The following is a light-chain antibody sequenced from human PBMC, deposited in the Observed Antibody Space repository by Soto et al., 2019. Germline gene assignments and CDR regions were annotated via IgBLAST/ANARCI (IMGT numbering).Light chain of an antibody. V-gene: IGKV3-11*01. J-gene: IGKJ5*01. Sequence: EIVMTQSPATLPVSPGEGGTLSCRASQSISGNLAWYQQKPGQAPRLLISGASSRAAGIPDRFSGSGSGTDFTLTISSLEPEDSAVYYCQQRNMWPITFGQGTRLEIK. CDR1: QSISGN. CDR2: GAS. CDR3: QQRNMWPIT.